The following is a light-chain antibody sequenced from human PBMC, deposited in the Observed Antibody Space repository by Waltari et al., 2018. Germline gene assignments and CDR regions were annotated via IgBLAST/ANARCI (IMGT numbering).Light chain of an antibody. CDR3: GTWDTSLSAWV. V-gene: IGLV1-51*01. CDR2: DDN. CDR1: TPTIGFEN. J-gene: IGLJ3*02. Sequence: QSVLTQPPSVSAAPGQKVTMSCSGTTPTIGFENVSWYQQLPGTAPKLLIYDDNKRPSGIPDRFSGSKSGTSATLGITGLQTGDEADYFCGTWDTSLSAWVFGGGTKLTVL.